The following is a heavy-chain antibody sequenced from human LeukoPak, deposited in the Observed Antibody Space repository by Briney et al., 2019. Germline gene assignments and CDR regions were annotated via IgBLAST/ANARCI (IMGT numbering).Heavy chain of an antibody. Sequence: GGSLRLSCAASGFTFSSYGMTWVRQAPGKGLEWVSTISGSGGSTYYADSVKGRFTISRDNSKNTLYLQMSSLTAEDTAKYYCAKSQYFDSSLGAYWGQGILVTVSS. CDR1: GFTFSSYG. CDR3: AKSQYFDSSLGAY. V-gene: IGHV3-23*01. D-gene: IGHD3-22*01. CDR2: ISGSGGST. J-gene: IGHJ4*02.